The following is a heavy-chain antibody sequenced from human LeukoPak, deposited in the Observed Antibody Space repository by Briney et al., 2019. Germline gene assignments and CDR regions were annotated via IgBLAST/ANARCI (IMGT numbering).Heavy chain of an antibody. D-gene: IGHD3-16*01. CDR2: IYSGGST. CDR1: GFTVSSNY. CDR3: TRRLDD. V-gene: IGHV3-53*01. J-gene: IGHJ4*02. Sequence: PGGSLRLSCEASGFTVSSNYMSWVRQAPGKGLEWVSIIYSGGSTYYADSVKGRFTISRDNAQNSLYLQMNGLRVEDTAVYYCTRRLDDWGQGTLVTVSS.